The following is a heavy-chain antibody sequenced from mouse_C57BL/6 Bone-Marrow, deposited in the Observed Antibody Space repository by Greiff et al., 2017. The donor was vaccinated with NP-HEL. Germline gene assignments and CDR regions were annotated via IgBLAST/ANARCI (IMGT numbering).Heavy chain of an antibody. CDR3: ARDTMVPYFDY. V-gene: IGHV3-6*01. Sequence: EVKLEESGPGLVKPSQSLSLTCSVTGYSITSGYYWNWIRQFPGNKLEWMGYISYDGSNNYNPSLKNRISITRDTSKNQFFLKLNSVTTEDTATYYCARDTMVPYFDYWGQGTTLTVSS. D-gene: IGHD2-2*01. CDR1: GYSITSGYY. CDR2: ISYDGSN. J-gene: IGHJ2*01.